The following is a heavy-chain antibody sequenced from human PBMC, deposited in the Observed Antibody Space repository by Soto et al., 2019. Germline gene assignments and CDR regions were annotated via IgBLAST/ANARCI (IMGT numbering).Heavy chain of an antibody. D-gene: IGHD6-19*01. J-gene: IGHJ3*02. V-gene: IGHV1-69*13. CDR3: ARELIAVAGDGAFDI. Sequence: SVKSCQASGGTFSSYAISWVRQAPGQGLEWMGGIIPIFGTANYAQKFQGRVTITADESTSTAYMELSILRSEDTAVYYCARELIAVAGDGAFDIWGQGTMVTVSS. CDR1: GGTFSSYA. CDR2: IIPIFGTA.